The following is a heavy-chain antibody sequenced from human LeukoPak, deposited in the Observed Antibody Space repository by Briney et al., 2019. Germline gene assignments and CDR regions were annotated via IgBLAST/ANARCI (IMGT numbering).Heavy chain of an antibody. D-gene: IGHD3-16*01. V-gene: IGHV3-23*01. J-gene: IGHJ4*02. CDR1: GFTFSNYA. CDR3: AKDTGPLMITFGGVVISYFDY. Sequence: PGGSLRLSCAASGFTFSNYAMSWVRQAPGKGLEWVSGIKGNGFDTYYADSVKGRFTVSRDNSKNTLSLQMNSLSAEDTAVYYCAKDTGPLMITFGGVVISYFDYWGQGALVTVSS. CDR2: IKGNGFDT.